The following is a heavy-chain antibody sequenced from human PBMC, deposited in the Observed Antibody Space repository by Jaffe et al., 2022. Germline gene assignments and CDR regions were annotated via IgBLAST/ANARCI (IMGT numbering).Heavy chain of an antibody. D-gene: IGHD2-15*01. J-gene: IGHJ3*02. V-gene: IGHV4-34*01. CDR1: GGSFSGYY. Sequence: QVQLQQWGAGLLKPSETLSLTCAVYGGSFSGYYWSWIRQPPGKGLEWIGEINHSGSTNYNPSLKSRVTISVDTSKNQFSLKLSSVTAADTAVYYCARGRGLRGIHPVVVVAARTSVGAFDIWGQGTMVTVSS. CDR2: INHSGST. CDR3: ARGRGLRGIHPVVVVAARTSVGAFDI.